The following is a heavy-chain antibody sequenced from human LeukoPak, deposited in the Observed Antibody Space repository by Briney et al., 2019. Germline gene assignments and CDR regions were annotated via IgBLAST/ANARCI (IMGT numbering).Heavy chain of an antibody. V-gene: IGHV4-34*01. CDR1: GGSFSGYY. CDR3: ARGRYDFWSGYYPKTTSGAFDI. J-gene: IGHJ3*02. Sequence: SETLSLTCAVYGGSFSGYYWSWIRQPPGKGLEWIGEINHSGSTNYDPSLKSRVTISVDTSKNQFSLKLSSVTAADTAVYYCARGRYDFWSGYYPKTTSGAFDIWGQGTMVTVSS. CDR2: INHSGST. D-gene: IGHD3-3*01.